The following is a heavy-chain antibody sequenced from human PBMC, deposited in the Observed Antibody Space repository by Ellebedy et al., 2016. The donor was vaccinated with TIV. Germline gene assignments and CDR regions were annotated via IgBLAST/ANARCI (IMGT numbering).Heavy chain of an antibody. J-gene: IGHJ4*02. CDR1: GFSFSSYG. CDR2: IWSDGSNK. Sequence: PGGSLRLSCAASGFSFSSYGMHWVRQAPGKGLEWVAVIWSDGSNKYSADSVKGRFTISRDNSKNTVYLQMNSLRAEDTAVYYFAGGLGLLYGGSPLDYWGQGTLVTVSS. V-gene: IGHV3-33*01. D-gene: IGHD3-3*01. CDR3: AGGLGLLYGGSPLDY.